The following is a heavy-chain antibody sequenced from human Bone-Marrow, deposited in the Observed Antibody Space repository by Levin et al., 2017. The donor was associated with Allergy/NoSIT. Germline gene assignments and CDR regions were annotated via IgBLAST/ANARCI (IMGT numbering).Heavy chain of an antibody. D-gene: IGHD6-19*01. CDR3: ARRIAVTGIYGFDS. CDR1: GDSISTYY. Sequence: PETLSLTCTVSGDSISTYYWTWIRQSPGKGLEWIGYVYYTGNTNYNPSLKSRVTISVDTSKNQFSLKLSSVTAADTAVYYCARRIAVTGIYGFDSWGQGILVTVSS. J-gene: IGHJ4*02. V-gene: IGHV4-59*01. CDR2: VYYTGNT.